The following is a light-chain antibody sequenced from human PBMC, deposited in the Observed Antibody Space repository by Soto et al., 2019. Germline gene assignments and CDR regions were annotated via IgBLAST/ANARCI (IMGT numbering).Light chain of an antibody. V-gene: IGLV1-40*01. CDR2: GNS. CDR3: QAYEGSLSGLV. Sequence: QSVLTQPPSVSGAPGQRVTISCTGSSSNIGAGYDVRWYQQLPGTPPKLLIYGNSNRPSGVPDRFSGSKAGTSASLAITGLQDEDEADYYCQAYEGSLSGLVFGTGTKVTVL. CDR1: SSNIGAGYD. J-gene: IGLJ1*01.